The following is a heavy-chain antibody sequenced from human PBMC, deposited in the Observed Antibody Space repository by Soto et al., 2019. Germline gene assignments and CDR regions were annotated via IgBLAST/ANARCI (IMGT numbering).Heavy chain of an antibody. CDR1: GDSIISSDFY. J-gene: IGHJ4*02. V-gene: IGHV4-39*07. CDR3: ASRDPGTSVDY. CDR2: IYRTGST. Sequence: PSETLSLTCTVSGDSIISSDFYWGWVRQPPGQGLEWIGEIYRTGSTNYNPSLKSRVTISLDKSENQFSLKVTSLTAADTAVYYCASRDPGTSVDYWGQGTLVTVSS. D-gene: IGHD1-7*01.